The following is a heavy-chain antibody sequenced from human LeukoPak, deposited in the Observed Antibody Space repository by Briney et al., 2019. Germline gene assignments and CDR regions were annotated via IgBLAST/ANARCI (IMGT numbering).Heavy chain of an antibody. CDR3: AREEATIMWINYYYMDV. D-gene: IGHD5-12*01. Sequence: GGSLRLSCAASGFTFSDYSMSWIRQAPGKGLEWVSYISRSGSTIYYADSVKGRFTISRDNAKNSLYLQMNSLRAEDTALYYCAREEATIMWINYYYMDVWGKGTTVTASS. J-gene: IGHJ6*03. V-gene: IGHV3-11*04. CDR1: GFTFSDYS. CDR2: ISRSGSTI.